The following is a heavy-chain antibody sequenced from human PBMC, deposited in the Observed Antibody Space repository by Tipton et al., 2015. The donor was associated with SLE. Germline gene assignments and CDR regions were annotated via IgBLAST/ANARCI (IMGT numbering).Heavy chain of an antibody. CDR3: AGAIVGATPPDY. Sequence: SLRLSCAASGFTFSSYAMHWVRQAPGKGLEWVAVISYDGSNKYYADSVKGRFTISRDNSKNTLYLQMNSLRAEDTAVYYCAGAIVGATPPDYWGQGTLVTVSS. J-gene: IGHJ4*02. CDR2: ISYDGSNK. V-gene: IGHV3-30*04. CDR1: GFTFSSYA. D-gene: IGHD1-26*01.